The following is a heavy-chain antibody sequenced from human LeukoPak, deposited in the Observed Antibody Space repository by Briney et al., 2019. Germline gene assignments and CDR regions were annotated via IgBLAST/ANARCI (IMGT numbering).Heavy chain of an antibody. CDR2: IYYSGST. D-gene: IGHD2-2*01. CDR1: GGSISSYY. CDR3: ARGGVPAADWYGMDV. V-gene: IGHV4-59*01. J-gene: IGHJ6*02. Sequence: SETLSLTCTVSGGSISSYYWSWIRQPPGKGLEWIGYIYYSGSTNYNPSLKSRVTVSVDTSKNQFSLKLSSVTAADTAVYYCARGGVPAADWYGMDVWGQGTTVTVSS.